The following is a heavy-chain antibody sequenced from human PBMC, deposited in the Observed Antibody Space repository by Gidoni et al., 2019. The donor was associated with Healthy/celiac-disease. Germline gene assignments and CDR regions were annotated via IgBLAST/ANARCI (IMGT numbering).Heavy chain of an antibody. CDR2: IYPGDSDT. D-gene: IGHD3-22*01. J-gene: IGHJ2*01. Sequence: EVQLVQSGAEAKKPGESLKISWQGSGYSFTSYWIGWVRQMPGKGLEWVGIIYPGDSDTRYSPSFQGQVTISADKSISTAYLQWSSLKASDTAMYYCARLRYYDSSGYYNNWYFDLWGRGTLVTVSS. V-gene: IGHV5-51*01. CDR3: ARLRYYDSSGYYNNWYFDL. CDR1: GYSFTSYW.